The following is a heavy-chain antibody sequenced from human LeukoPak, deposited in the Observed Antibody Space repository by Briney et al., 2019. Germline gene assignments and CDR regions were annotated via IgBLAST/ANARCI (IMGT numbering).Heavy chain of an antibody. CDR3: AKDWRITMIRGVWFDP. V-gene: IGHV3-23*01. CDR2: ISGGISTT. CDR1: GFTFSSFG. J-gene: IGHJ5*02. D-gene: IGHD3-10*01. Sequence: GSLRLSCVASGFTFSSFGMSWVRQAPGKGLEWVSGISGGISTTYYAESVKGRFTISRDNSKNTLYLEMNSLRVEDTALYYCAKDWRITMIRGVWFDPWGQGTVVTVSS.